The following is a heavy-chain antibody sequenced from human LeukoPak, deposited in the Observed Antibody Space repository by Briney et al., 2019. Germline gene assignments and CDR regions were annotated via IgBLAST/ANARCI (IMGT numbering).Heavy chain of an antibody. CDR1: GFTFSSYA. V-gene: IGHV3-23*01. D-gene: IGHD5-12*01. Sequence: GGSLRLSCAASGFTFSSYAMSWVRQAPGKGLEWVSAISGSGGSTYYADSVEGRFTISRDNSKNTLYLQMNSLRAEDTAVYYCAKLTIRGGYDGNDYWGQGTLVTVSS. J-gene: IGHJ4*02. CDR2: ISGSGGST. CDR3: AKLTIRGGYDGNDY.